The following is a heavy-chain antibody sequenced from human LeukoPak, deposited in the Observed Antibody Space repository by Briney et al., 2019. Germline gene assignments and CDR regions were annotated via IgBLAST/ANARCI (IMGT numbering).Heavy chain of an antibody. CDR3: VREPGPGYFDY. D-gene: IGHD6-13*01. CDR2: ISYDGSNK. CDR1: GFTFSSYG. J-gene: IGHJ4*02. V-gene: IGHV3-30*03. Sequence: GGSLRLSCAASGFTFSSYGMHWVRQAPGKGLEWVAVISYDGSNKYYADSVKGRFTISRDNSRNTLYLEMNSLRAGDTAVYYCVREPGPGYFDYWGRGTLVTVSS.